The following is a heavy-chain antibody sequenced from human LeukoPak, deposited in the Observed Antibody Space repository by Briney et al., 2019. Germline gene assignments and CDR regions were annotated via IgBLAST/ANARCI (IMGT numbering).Heavy chain of an antibody. V-gene: IGHV3-30*03. J-gene: IGHJ6*02. D-gene: IGHD6-13*01. CDR3: ARDGPQQLGTYYYYYYGMDV. Sequence: PGRSLRLSCAASGFTFSSYGMHWVRQAPGKGLEWVAVISYDGSNKYYADSVKGRFTISRDNAKNSLYLQMNSLRAEDTAVYYCARDGPQQLGTYYYYYYGMDVWGQGTTVTVSS. CDR1: GFTFSSYG. CDR2: ISYDGSNK.